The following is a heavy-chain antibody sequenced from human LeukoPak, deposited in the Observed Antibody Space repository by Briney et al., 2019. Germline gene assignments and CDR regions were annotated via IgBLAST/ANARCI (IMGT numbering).Heavy chain of an antibody. V-gene: IGHV3-23*01. D-gene: IGHD1-26*01. CDR3: AKDPSYSGSYYDY. Sequence: PGGSLRLSCAASGFTFGSYAMSWVRQAPGKGLEWVSAISGSGGSTYYADSVKGRFTISRDNSKNTLYLQMNSLRAEDTAVYYCAKDPSYSGSYYDYWGQGTLVTVSS. CDR1: GFTFGSYA. J-gene: IGHJ4*02. CDR2: ISGSGGST.